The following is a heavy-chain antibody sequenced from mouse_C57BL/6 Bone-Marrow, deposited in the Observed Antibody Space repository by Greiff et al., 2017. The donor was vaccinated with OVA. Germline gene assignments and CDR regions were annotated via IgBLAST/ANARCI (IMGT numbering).Heavy chain of an antibody. CDR2: IYPGSGST. J-gene: IGHJ3*01. Sequence: VQLQQPGAELVKPGASVKMSCKASGYTFTSYWITWVKQRPGQGLEWIGDIYPGSGSTNYNEKFKSKATLTVDTSSSTAYMQLSSLTSEDSAVYYCARVYYGSSAAWFAYWGQGTLVTVSA. CDR1: GYTFTSYW. V-gene: IGHV1-55*01. D-gene: IGHD1-1*01. CDR3: ARVYYGSSAAWFAY.